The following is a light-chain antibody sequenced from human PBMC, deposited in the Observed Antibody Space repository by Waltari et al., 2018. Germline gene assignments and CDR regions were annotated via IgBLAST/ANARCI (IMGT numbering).Light chain of an antibody. CDR1: SSDVGGYNY. CDR3: CSYAGSYTLAV. V-gene: IGLV2-11*01. J-gene: IGLJ1*01. Sequence: QSALTQPRPVSGSPGQSVTIPCTGTSSDVGGYNYVSWYQPHPGKAPKLMIYDVSKRPSGVPDRFSGSKSGNTASLTISGLQAEDEADYYCCSYAGSYTLAVFGTGTKVTVL. CDR2: DVS.